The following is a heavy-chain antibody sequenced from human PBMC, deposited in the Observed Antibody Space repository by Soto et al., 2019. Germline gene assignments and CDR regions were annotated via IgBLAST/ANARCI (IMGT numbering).Heavy chain of an antibody. CDR1: GFTFSSYA. CDR3: AKAGKLTGDNSHFDY. D-gene: IGHD7-27*01. V-gene: IGHV3-23*01. CDR2: ISGSGGST. Sequence: GGSLRLSCAASGFTFSSYAMSLVRQAPGKGLEWVSAISGSGGSTYYADSVKGRFTISRDNSKNTLYLQMNSLRAEDTAVYYCAKAGKLTGDNSHFDYWGQGTLVTVSS. J-gene: IGHJ4*02.